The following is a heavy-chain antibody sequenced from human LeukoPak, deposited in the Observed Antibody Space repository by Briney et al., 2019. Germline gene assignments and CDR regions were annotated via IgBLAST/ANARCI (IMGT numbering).Heavy chain of an antibody. D-gene: IGHD6-19*01. CDR1: GFTFSSYE. J-gene: IGHJ4*02. Sequence: PGGSLRLSCAASGFTFSSYEMNWVRPAPGKGLEWVSYISSSGSTIYYADSVKGRFTISRDNAKNSLYLQMNSLRAEDTAVYYCARGHHGWYSDLYYFDYGGQGTLVTVSS. CDR3: ARGHHGWYSDLYYFDY. CDR2: ISSSGSTI. V-gene: IGHV3-48*03.